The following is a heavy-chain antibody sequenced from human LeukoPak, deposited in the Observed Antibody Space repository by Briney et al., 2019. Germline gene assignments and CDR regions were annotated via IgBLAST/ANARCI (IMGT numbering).Heavy chain of an antibody. CDR1: GFTFSNAW. V-gene: IGHV3-15*05. Sequence: GGSLRLSSAASGFTFSNAWMTWVRQAPGKGLEWVGRIYRNADGGTTDYAAPVKCRFTISRDDSKNTLYLQMNSLKTEDTAVYYCTTDSYCSTTTCYASSNYYYGLDAWGQGTSVTVSS. CDR3: TTDSYCSTTTCYASSNYYYGLDA. D-gene: IGHD2-2*01. J-gene: IGHJ6*02. CDR2: IYRNADGGTT.